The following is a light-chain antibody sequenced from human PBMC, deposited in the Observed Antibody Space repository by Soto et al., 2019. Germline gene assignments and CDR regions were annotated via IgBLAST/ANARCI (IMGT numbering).Light chain of an antibody. V-gene: IGLV2-8*02. CDR1: SNDVGHSSF. J-gene: IGLJ1*01. CDR3: NAQADNGKHV. Sequence: QSARTQPPSGSRSPGQSVTISCTGNSNDVGHSSFISWYQQHPGKGPKLIIYEVSKRPSGVPDRFSGSKSGNTASLSVSGLQDEDETDYFCNAQADNGKHVFGTGTKLTLL. CDR2: EVS.